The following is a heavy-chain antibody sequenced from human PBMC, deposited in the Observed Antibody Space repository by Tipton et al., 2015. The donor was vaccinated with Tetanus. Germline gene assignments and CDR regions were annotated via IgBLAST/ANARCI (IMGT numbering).Heavy chain of an antibody. CDR1: GFTFSGYS. CDR3: ARARTQGLRGLYAFDI. Sequence: GSLRLSCAASGFTFSGYSMSWVRQTPGKGLEWVSAISGSSNFIYYADSMKDRFTISRDNARNSLYLQMKSLRVGDTAVYFCARARTQGLRGLYAFDIWGQGTMVTVSS. CDR2: ISGSSNFI. J-gene: IGHJ3*02. V-gene: IGHV3-21*01. D-gene: IGHD2/OR15-2a*01.